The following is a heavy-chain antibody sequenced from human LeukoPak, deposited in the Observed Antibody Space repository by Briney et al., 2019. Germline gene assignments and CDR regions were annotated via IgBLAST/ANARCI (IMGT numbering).Heavy chain of an antibody. Sequence: GGSLRLSCAASGFTFSNAWMSWVRQAPGKGLEWVGRIKSKTDGGTTDYAAPVKGRFTISRDDSKNTLYLQMNSLKTEDTAVYYCTTDRYYFDWSYNWFDPWGRGTLVTVSS. D-gene: IGHD3-9*01. CDR1: GFTFSNAW. J-gene: IGHJ5*02. CDR2: IKSKTDGGTT. CDR3: TTDRYYFDWSYNWFDP. V-gene: IGHV3-15*01.